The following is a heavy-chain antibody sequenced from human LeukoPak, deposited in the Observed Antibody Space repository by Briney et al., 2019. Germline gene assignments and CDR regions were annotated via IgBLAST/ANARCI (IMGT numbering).Heavy chain of an antibody. Sequence: GGSLRLSCAASGFTFSSYWMHWVRQAPGKGLVWVSRINSDGSSTSYADSVKGRFTISRDNAKNTLYLQMNSLRAKDTAVYYCARDSGLSSSWYKGSYYYYYGMDVWGQGTTVTVSS. J-gene: IGHJ6*02. CDR2: INSDGSST. D-gene: IGHD6-13*01. CDR3: ARDSGLSSSWYKGSYYYYYGMDV. V-gene: IGHV3-74*01. CDR1: GFTFSSYW.